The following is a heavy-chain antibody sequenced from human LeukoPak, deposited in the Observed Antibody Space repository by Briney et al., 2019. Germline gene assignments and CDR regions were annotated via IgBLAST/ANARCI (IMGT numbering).Heavy chain of an antibody. V-gene: IGHV3-7*01. Sequence: GGSLRLSCGASGFTFRAYWMTWVRQAPGRGLDWVANIRQDGSDKYFMDSVKGRFTISRDNAKNSLYLQMNSLRAEDTAVYYCARGGGGSGWYYEYNYMGVWGKGTTVIVSS. D-gene: IGHD6-19*01. CDR2: IRQDGSDK. CDR3: ARGGGGSGWYYEYNYMGV. CDR1: GFTFRAYW. J-gene: IGHJ6*03.